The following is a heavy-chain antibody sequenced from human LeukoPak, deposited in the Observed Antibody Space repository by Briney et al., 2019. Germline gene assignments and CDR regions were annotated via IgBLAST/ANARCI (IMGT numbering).Heavy chain of an antibody. CDR3: ARALYYDFWSGYMPFDY. J-gene: IGHJ4*02. CDR2: IYHSGST. D-gene: IGHD3-3*01. CDR1: GGSISSSNW. Sequence: PSGTLSLTCAVSGGSISSSNWWSWVRQPPGKGLEWIGEIYHSGSTYYNTSLKSRVTISVDTSKNQFSLKLSSVTAADTAVYYCARALYYDFWSGYMPFDYWGQGTLLTVSS. V-gene: IGHV4-4*02.